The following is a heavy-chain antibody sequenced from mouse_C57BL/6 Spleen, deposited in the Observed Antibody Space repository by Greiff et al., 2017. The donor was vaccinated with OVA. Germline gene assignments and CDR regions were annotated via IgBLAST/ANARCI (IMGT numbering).Heavy chain of an antibody. V-gene: IGHV1-55*01. Sequence: QVQLQQPGAELVKPGASVKMSCKASGYTFTSYWINWVKQRPGQGLEWMGDIYPGSGSTNYNEKFKSKATLNVDTYSRASYMQLSSLTYEDSAVYYCARGVSAAWFAYWGQGTLVTVSA. CDR2: IYPGSGST. CDR1: GYTFTSYW. D-gene: IGHD6-2*01. CDR3: ARGVSAAWFAY. J-gene: IGHJ3*01.